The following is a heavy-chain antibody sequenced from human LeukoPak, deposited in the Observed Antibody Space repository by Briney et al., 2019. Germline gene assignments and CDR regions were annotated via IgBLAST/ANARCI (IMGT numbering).Heavy chain of an antibody. V-gene: IGHV4-59*01. CDR3: ARETYQGAFDI. CDR1: GGSISSYY. CDR2: IYYSGST. Sequence: SETLSLTCTVSGGSISSYYWSWIRQPPGKGLEWIGYIYYSGSTNYNPSLKSRVTISVDTSKNQFSLKLSSVTAADTAVYYCARETYQGAFDIWGQGTMVTVSS. J-gene: IGHJ3*02.